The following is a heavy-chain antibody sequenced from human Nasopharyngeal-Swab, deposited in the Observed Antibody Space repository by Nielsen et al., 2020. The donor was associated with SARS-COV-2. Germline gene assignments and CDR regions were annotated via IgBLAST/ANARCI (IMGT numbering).Heavy chain of an antibody. CDR2: ISSSGSTI. CDR1: GFTFSDYY. Sequence: GESLKISCAASGFTFSDYYMSWIRQAPGKGLEWVSYISSSGSTIYYADSVKGRFTISRDNAKNSLYLQMNSLRAEDTAVYYCARATAYGRDYSNYLYYYGTDVWGQGTTVTVSS. CDR3: ARATAYGRDYSNYLYYYGTDV. J-gene: IGHJ6*02. D-gene: IGHD4-11*01. V-gene: IGHV3-11*04.